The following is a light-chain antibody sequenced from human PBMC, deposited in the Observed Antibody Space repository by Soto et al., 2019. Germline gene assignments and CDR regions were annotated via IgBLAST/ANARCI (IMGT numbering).Light chain of an antibody. J-gene: IGLJ1*01. V-gene: IGLV2-14*01. CDR3: GSYTSTDTPFV. CDR1: STDVGGYNY. CDR2: EVN. Sequence: QSALAQPSSVSGSPGQSITISCTGTSTDVGGYNYVSWYEHHPGKGPKLIIYEVNNRPSGVSDRFSGSKSGTKASLTIANLEAEDEADYYCGSYTSTDTPFVFGTGAKVTV.